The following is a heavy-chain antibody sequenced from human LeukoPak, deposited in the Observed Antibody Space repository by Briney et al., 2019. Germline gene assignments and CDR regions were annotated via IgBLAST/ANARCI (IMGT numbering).Heavy chain of an antibody. J-gene: IGHJ4*02. CDR1: GGSISSGSYY. Sequence: PSETLSLTCTVSGGSISSGSYYWSWIRQPAGKGLEWIGRIYTSGSTNYNPSLKSRVTISVDTSKNQFSLKLTSVTAADTAVYYCARNHGSGSWYFDYWGQGTLVTVSA. CDR2: IYTSGST. D-gene: IGHD3-10*01. V-gene: IGHV4-61*02. CDR3: ARNHGSGSWYFDY.